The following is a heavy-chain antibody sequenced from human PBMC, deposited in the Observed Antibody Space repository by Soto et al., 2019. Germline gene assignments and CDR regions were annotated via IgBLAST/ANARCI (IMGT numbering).Heavy chain of an antibody. J-gene: IGHJ3*01. CDR3: VSSRAAIYGDAFDV. CDR1: GDSISSYF. V-gene: IGHV4-59*03. Sequence: VQLQESGPGLVKPSETLSLTCSVSGDSISSYFRNWIRQPPGKGPEWIGCIYDSGNTDYNPSLKSRVTMSLSTSKNQFSLNLSSVTAADTAVYYCVSSRAAIYGDAFDVWGQGTMVTVSS. CDR2: IYDSGNT. D-gene: IGHD2-2*01.